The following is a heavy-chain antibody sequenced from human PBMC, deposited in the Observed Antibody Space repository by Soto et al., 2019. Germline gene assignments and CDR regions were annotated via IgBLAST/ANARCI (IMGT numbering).Heavy chain of an antibody. J-gene: IGHJ4*02. CDR1: GGSFSGYY. V-gene: IGHV4-34*01. Sequence: SDTLSLTCAVYGGSFSGYYWSWIRHPPGKGLEWLGEINHSGGANSNPSLTSRVTISVDTSKNQLSLKLSSVTAADTAVYYCAGGNVDTAMVNDYWGQGTLVTVSS. CDR2: INHSGGA. CDR3: AGGNVDTAMVNDY. D-gene: IGHD5-18*01.